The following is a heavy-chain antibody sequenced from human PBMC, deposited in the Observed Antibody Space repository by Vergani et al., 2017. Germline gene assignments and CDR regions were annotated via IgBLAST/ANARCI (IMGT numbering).Heavy chain of an antibody. V-gene: IGHV3-21*06. J-gene: IGHJ6*02. CDR2: IGSSGPYI. Sequence: EVQLVESGRGLVQPGGSLRLSCAASGFTFSDFSMSWVRQAPGKGLEWVAFIGSSGPYINYADSVKGRFIISRDNTNNSLFLQLRSLRAEDAAVYYCARDCTSGGCPDNYGMDVWGQGATVTVSS. CDR1: GFTFSDFS. CDR3: ARDCTSGGCPDNYGMDV. D-gene: IGHD2-8*01.